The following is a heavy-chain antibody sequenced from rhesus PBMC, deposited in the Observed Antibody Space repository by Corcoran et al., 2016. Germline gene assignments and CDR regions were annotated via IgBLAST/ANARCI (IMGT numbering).Heavy chain of an antibody. CDR3: GRGAAIDY. CDR1: GYSISSGYD. D-gene: IGHD6-25*01. Sequence: QVQLQESGRGLVKPSETLSLTCAVSGYSISSGYDWGWIRQPPGKGLEYIGYISGSSGFTYYKPSLKSRVTISKDTSKNQFSRKLTSVTAADTAVYYCGRGAAIDYWGQGVLVTVSS. CDR2: ISGSSGFT. J-gene: IGHJ4*01. V-gene: IGHV4-99*02.